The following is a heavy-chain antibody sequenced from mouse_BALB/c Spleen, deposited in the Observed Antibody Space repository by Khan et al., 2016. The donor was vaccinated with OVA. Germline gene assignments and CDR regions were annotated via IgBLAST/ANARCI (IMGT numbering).Heavy chain of an antibody. CDR2: ITYSGTT. CDR1: GYSITSDYA. J-gene: IGHJ3*01. CDR3: ARPYDDYYAWLNY. Sequence: EVQLQESGPGLVKPSQSLSLTCTVTGYSITSDYAWNWIRQFPGNKLEWMGYITYSGTTSYNPSLKSRISITRDTSKNQFFLQLNTVTTEDTATYYCARPYDDYYAWLNYWGQGTLVTVAA. D-gene: IGHD2-3*01. V-gene: IGHV3-2*02.